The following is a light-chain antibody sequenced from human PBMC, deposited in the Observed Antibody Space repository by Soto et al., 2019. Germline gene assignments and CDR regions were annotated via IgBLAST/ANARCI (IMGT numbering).Light chain of an antibody. V-gene: IGKV1-5*03. J-gene: IGKJ3*01. Sequence: DIQMTQSPSTLSSSVGDRVIITCRASQSISSWLAWYQQKPGKAPTRLIYQASTLAFGVPPRFSGSGSGTEFTLTISSLQPDDFATYYCQLCNTYSVFGPGTKVDIK. CDR1: QSISSW. CDR3: QLCNTYSV. CDR2: QAS.